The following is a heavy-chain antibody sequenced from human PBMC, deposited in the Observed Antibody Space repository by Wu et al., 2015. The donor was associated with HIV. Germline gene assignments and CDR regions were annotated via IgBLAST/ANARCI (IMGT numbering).Heavy chain of an antibody. J-gene: IGHJ5*02. CDR2: IIPIFGTT. D-gene: IGHD3-3*01. CDR3: ATVLIAVSSGWFDT. V-gene: IGHV1-69*12. Sequence: QVQLVQSGAEVKKPGSSVKVSCKASGGTFSSYAINWVRQAPGQGLEWMGGIIPIFGTTNYAQKFQGRVTMTADESTSTAYMELSSLRSEDTAMYYCATVLIAVSSGWFDTWVEGTRGHRLL. CDR1: GGTFSSYA.